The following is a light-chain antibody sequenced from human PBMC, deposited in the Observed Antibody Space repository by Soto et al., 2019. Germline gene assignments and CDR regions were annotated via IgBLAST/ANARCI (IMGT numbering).Light chain of an antibody. CDR1: QSFTSRS. Sequence: EIVLTQSPGTLSLSPGERATLSCSASQSFTSRSLAWYQQKPGLAPRLLISGTSNRAAGIPDRFSGSGSGTDFTLTISRLEPEDFAVYYCQQYDSSPRTFGQGTKVEIK. J-gene: IGKJ1*01. V-gene: IGKV3-20*01. CDR2: GTS. CDR3: QQYDSSPRT.